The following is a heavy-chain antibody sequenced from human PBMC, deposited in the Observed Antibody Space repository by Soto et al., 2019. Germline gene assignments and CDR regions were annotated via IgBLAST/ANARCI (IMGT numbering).Heavy chain of an antibody. CDR2: IFYLGSS. Sequence: SETLSLTCTVSVDSIISSDFYWGWFLQPPGKGLEWIGSIFYLGSSYYNPSLKSRVTMSADTSKNQFSLRLRSVTAADTALYFCARHSLALRKNNWFDPWGQGIMVTVSS. V-gene: IGHV4-39*01. D-gene: IGHD3-3*02. CDR1: VDSIISSDFY. CDR3: ARHSLALRKNNWFDP. J-gene: IGHJ5*02.